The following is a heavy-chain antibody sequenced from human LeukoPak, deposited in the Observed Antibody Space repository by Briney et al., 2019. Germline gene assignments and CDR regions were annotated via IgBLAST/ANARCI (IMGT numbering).Heavy chain of an antibody. D-gene: IGHD6-13*01. CDR3: ARQSSSWPYYFDY. CDR2: IYPGDSDT. V-gene: IGHV5-51*01. CDR1: GYSFASYW. Sequence: PGESLKISCKGSGYSFASYWIGWVRQMPGKGLEWMGIIYPGDSDTRYSPSFQGQVTISADKSISTAYLQWSSLKASDTAMYYCARQSSSWPYYFDYWGQGTLVTVSS. J-gene: IGHJ4*02.